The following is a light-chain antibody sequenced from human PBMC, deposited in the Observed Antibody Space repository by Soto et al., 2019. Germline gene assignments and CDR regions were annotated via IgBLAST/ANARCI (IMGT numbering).Light chain of an antibody. J-gene: IGKJ3*01. V-gene: IGKV3-11*01. CDR1: QSVSSY. CDR3: QQLTNWPRSFT. CDR2: DTS. Sequence: EIVLTQSPATLSLSPGERATLSCRASQSVSSYLAWYQQKPGQAPRLLIYDTSKRATGIPARFSGSGSGPDFTLTISSLEPEDVAVYYCQQLTNWPRSFTFGPGTKVDI.